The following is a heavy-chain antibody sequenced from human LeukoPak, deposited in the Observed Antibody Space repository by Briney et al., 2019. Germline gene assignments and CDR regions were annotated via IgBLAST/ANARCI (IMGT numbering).Heavy chain of an antibody. J-gene: IGHJ4*02. Sequence: ASVKVSCKASGYTFSGYYMHWVRQAPGQGLEWMGWINPNSGGTNYAQKFQGRVTMTRDTSISTAYMELSRLRSDDTAVYYCARESAYGDYVRLFDYWGQGTLVTVSS. CDR2: INPNSGGT. CDR1: GYTFSGYY. D-gene: IGHD4-17*01. CDR3: ARESAYGDYVRLFDY. V-gene: IGHV1-2*02.